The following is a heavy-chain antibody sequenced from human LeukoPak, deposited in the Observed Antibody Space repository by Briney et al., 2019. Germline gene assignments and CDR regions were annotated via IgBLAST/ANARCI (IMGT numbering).Heavy chain of an antibody. CDR3: ARDAGSHHDAFDI. Sequence: SETLSLTCTVSGGSISSGDYYWSWIRQPPGKGLEWIGYIYYSGSTYYYPSLKSRVTISVDTSKNQFSLKLSSVTAADTAVYYCARDAGSHHDAFDIWGQGTMVTVSS. D-gene: IGHD2-15*01. V-gene: IGHV4-30-4*01. J-gene: IGHJ3*02. CDR2: IYYSGST. CDR1: GGSISSGDYY.